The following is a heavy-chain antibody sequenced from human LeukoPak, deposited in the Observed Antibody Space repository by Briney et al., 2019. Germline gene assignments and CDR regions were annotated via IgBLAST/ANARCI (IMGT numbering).Heavy chain of an antibody. J-gene: IGHJ3*02. CDR1: GGSISSYY. CDR3: ARVPYYDFWSGPGDAFDI. D-gene: IGHD3-3*01. Sequence: SETLSLTCTVSGGSISSYYWSWIRQPAGKGLEWIGRIYTSGSTNYNPSLKSRVTMSVDTSKNQFSLKLSSVTAADTAVYYCARVPYYDFWSGPGDAFDIWGQGTMVTVSS. CDR2: IYTSGST. V-gene: IGHV4-4*07.